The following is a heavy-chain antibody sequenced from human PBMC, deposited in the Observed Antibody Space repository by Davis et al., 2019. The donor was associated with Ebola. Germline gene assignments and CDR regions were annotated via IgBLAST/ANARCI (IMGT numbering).Heavy chain of an antibody. J-gene: IGHJ4*02. CDR3: ARGYREEASV. Sequence: SETLSLTCSVSGGSIRSGFYYYNWIRQHPGKGLEWIGYIYYSGTTFYNPSLKGRVTISLDTSTNQFSLSLSSVTAADTAVYYCARGYREEASVWGQGTLVTVSS. CDR1: GGSIRSGFYY. CDR2: IYYSGTT. V-gene: IGHV4-31*03. D-gene: IGHD4-11*01.